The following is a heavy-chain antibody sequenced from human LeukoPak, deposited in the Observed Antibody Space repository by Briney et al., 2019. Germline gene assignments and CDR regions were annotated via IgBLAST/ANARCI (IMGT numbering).Heavy chain of an antibody. D-gene: IGHD1-1*01. V-gene: IGHV3-15*01. CDR1: GFTFTNAW. Sequence: GGSLRLSCAASGFTFTNAWMSWVRQAPGKGLEWVGRIKSNSDDETPDYAAPVKDRFAVSRDDSISTVYLQMNSLKTEDTAVYYCTTTLIPPTGTSPGGGQGTLVIASS. J-gene: IGHJ4*02. CDR2: IKSNSDDETP. CDR3: TTTLIPPTGTSPG.